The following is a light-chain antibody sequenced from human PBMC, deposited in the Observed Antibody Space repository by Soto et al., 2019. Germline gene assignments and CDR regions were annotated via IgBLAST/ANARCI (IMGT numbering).Light chain of an antibody. CDR1: SSDVGAYNY. Sequence: QSALTQPHSASGSPGQSVTISCTGTSSDVGAYNYVSWYQQHPGKAPKLMIYEVSKRPSGVPDRFSGSKSGNTASLTVSGLQAEDETDYYCSSYAGSNTYVFGTGTKLTVL. CDR3: SSYAGSNTYV. CDR2: EVS. J-gene: IGLJ1*01. V-gene: IGLV2-8*01.